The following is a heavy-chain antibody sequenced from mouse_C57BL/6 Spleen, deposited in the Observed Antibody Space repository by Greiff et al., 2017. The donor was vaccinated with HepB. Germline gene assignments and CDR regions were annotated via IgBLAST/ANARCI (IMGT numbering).Heavy chain of an antibody. CDR2: IDPENGDT. D-gene: IGHD2-5*01. J-gene: IGHJ1*03. Sequence: VQLKQSGAELVRPGASVKLSCTASGFNIKDDYMHWVKQRPEQGLEWIGWIDPENGDTEYASKFQGKATITADTSSNTAYLQLSSLTSEDTAVYYCTTSGAYYSNHWYFDVWGTGTTVTVSS. CDR1: GFNIKDDY. V-gene: IGHV14-4*01. CDR3: TTSGAYYSNHWYFDV.